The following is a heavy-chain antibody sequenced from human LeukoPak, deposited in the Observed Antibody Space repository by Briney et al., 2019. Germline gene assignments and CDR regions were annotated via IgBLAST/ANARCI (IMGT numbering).Heavy chain of an antibody. V-gene: IGHV4-34*01. CDR3: ARKRAFDI. CDR1: GGSISGYY. CDR2: INHSGST. Sequence: PSETLSLTCTVSGGSISGYYWSWIRQPPGKGLEWIGEINHSGSTNYNPSLKSRVTISADTSKNQYSLKLSSVTAADTAVYYCARKRAFDIWGQGTMVTVSS. J-gene: IGHJ3*02.